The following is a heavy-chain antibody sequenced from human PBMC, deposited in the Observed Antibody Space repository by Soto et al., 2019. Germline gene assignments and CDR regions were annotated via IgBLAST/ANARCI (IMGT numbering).Heavy chain of an antibody. CDR3: ARVGAFAAGLLYYYYYMDV. Sequence: GGSLRLSCAASGFTFSRFWMHWVRQAPGKGLEWVAGISDDGSNKYYADSVKGRFTISRDNSKNTLYLQMNSLRAEDTAVYYCARVGAFAAGLLYYYYYMDVWGTGTTVTVSS. CDR2: ISDDGSNK. CDR1: GFTFSRFW. V-gene: IGHV3-33*08. J-gene: IGHJ6*03. D-gene: IGHD6-13*01.